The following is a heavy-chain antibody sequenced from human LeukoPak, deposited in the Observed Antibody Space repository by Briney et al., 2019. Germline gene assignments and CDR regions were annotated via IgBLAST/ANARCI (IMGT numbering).Heavy chain of an antibody. D-gene: IGHD6-19*01. V-gene: IGHV4-39*01. CDR1: VDSISSSSYY. CDR3: ARGLSRSGWYHFDY. J-gene: IGHJ4*02. CDR2: IYYSGIT. Sequence: AETLSLTCTVSVDSISSSSYYWGRIRQPPGKGLEWIGSIYYSGITYYNPSLKSRVTISVDTSQNQFSLTLSSVTAADKAVYYCARGLSRSGWYHFDYWGQGTLVTVSS.